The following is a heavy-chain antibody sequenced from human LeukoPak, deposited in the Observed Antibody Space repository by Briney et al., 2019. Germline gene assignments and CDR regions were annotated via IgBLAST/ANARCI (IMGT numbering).Heavy chain of an antibody. CDR1: GFTFSSYD. J-gene: IGHJ4*02. CDR3: AKDSTSSGYVTPFDY. Sequence: PGGSLRLSCAASGFTFSSYDMHWVRQAPGKGLEYVSTISSNGGKTNYANSVKGRFTISRDNSKNTLYLQMNSLRAEDTAVYYCAKDSTSSGYVTPFDYWGQGTLVTVSS. CDR2: ISSNGGKT. D-gene: IGHD3-22*01. V-gene: IGHV3-64*01.